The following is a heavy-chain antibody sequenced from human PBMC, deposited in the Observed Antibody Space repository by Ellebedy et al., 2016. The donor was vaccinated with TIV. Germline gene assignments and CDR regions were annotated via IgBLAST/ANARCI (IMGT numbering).Heavy chain of an antibody. J-gene: IGHJ4*02. CDR1: GFTVSSNY. V-gene: IGHV3-53*01. CDR3: TTDDDFDWLLI. Sequence: GGSLRLSCAASGFTVSSNYMSWVRQAPGKGLEWVSVIYSGGSTYYADSVKGRFTISRDNSKNTLYLQMNSLKTEDTAVYYCTTDDDFDWLLIWGQGTLVTVSS. CDR2: IYSGGST. D-gene: IGHD3-9*01.